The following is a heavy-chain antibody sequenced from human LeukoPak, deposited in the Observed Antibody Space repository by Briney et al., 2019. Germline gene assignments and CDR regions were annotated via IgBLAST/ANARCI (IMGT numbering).Heavy chain of an antibody. CDR3: ARDLAYGYEEFDY. Sequence: GGSLRLSCAASGFTFSDYFMNWVRQAPGKGLEWVSYISSSGSDTTYADSVRGRFTVSRDNAMNSLYPQMNSLRAEDTAVYYCARDLAYGYEEFDYWGQGTLVAVSS. CDR1: GFTFSDYF. V-gene: IGHV3-11*05. CDR2: ISSSGSDT. J-gene: IGHJ4*02. D-gene: IGHD5-18*01.